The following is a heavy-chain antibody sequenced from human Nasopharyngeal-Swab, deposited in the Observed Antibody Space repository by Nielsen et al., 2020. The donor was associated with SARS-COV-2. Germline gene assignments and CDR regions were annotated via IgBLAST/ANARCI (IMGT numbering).Heavy chain of an antibody. CDR3: ARGPSAVAFDP. Sequence: GSLRLPCAVYGGSFSGYYWSWIRQPPGKGLEWIGEINHSGSTNYNPSLKSRVTISVDTSKNQFSLKLSSVTAADTAVYYCARGPSAVAFDPWGQGTLVTVSS. V-gene: IGHV4-34*01. CDR1: GGSFSGYY. J-gene: IGHJ5*02. D-gene: IGHD6-13*01. CDR2: INHSGST.